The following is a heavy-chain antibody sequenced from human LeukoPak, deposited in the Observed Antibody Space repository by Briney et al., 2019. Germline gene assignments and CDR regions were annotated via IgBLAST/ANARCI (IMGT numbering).Heavy chain of an antibody. CDR3: ARAIHYGSGSYLSYNWFDP. V-gene: IGHV1-18*01. D-gene: IGHD3-10*01. Sequence: ASVKVSCKASGYTFTSYGISWVRQAPGQGLEWMGWISAYNGNTNYAQKLQGRVTMTTDTSTSTAYMELRSLRSDDTAVYYCARAIHYGSGSYLSYNWFDPWGQGTLVTVSS. J-gene: IGHJ5*02. CDR2: ISAYNGNT. CDR1: GYTFTSYG.